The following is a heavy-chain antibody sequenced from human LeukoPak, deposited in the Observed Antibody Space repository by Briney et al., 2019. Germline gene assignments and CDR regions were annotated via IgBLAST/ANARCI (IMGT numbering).Heavy chain of an antibody. CDR2: ISSSGSII. CDR1: GFTFSDYY. J-gene: IGHJ4*02. D-gene: IGHD1-26*01. Sequence: SGGSLRLSCAASGFTFSDYYMSWIRQAPGKGLEWVSYISSSGSIIYYADSVKGRLTISRDNAKNSLYLQMNSLRAEDTAVYYCARRRDSGSLQHFDYWGQGTLVTVSS. V-gene: IGHV3-11*01. CDR3: ARRRDSGSLQHFDY.